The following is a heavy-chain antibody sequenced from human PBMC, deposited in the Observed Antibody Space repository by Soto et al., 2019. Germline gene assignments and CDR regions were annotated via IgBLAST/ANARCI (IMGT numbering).Heavy chain of an antibody. Sequence: SETLSLTCAIYGASLGGFHWTWLRQAPGQGLEWIGELIHGGSTNYNPSLKGRVSFSLDTSKNQFSLHLMSVTAADTAVYYCWRSPLGYDYVRQTWREVGDSFDIWGRGTLVTVSS. D-gene: IGHD3-16*01. J-gene: IGHJ3*02. V-gene: IGHV4-34*12. CDR2: LIHGGST. CDR3: WRSPLGYDYVRQTWREVGDSFDI. CDR1: GASLGGFH.